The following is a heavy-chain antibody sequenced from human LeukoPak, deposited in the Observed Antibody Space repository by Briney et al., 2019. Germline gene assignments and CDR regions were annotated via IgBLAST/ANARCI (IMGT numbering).Heavy chain of an antibody. V-gene: IGHV5-10-1*01. CDR2: IDASDSYN. CDR3: ARHVLYSYGPQWWFDP. J-gene: IGHJ5*02. CDR1: GYRFTNYR. D-gene: IGHD5-18*01. Sequence: GEPLKISCKGPGYRFTNYRISGVRHMPGRGLEWMGWIDASDSYNNYSPSFQGHVTISADKSSSTAYLQWSSLKASDTAIYYCARHVLYSYGPQWWFDPWGQGTLVTVSS.